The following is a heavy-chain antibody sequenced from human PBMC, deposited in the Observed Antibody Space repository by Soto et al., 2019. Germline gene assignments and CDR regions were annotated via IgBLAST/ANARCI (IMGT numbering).Heavy chain of an antibody. V-gene: IGHV3-23*01. CDR3: AHPRGFGVFDAYDI. J-gene: IGHJ3*02. CDR2: ISGSGGST. D-gene: IGHD3-10*01. Sequence: GGSLRLPCAASGFTFSTYAMSWFRQAPGKGLVWVSAISGSGGSTFYADSVKGRFTISRDNSLNTLYLQMNSLRTEDTAVYYCAHPRGFGVFDAYDIWGQGTMVTVSS. CDR1: GFTFSTYA.